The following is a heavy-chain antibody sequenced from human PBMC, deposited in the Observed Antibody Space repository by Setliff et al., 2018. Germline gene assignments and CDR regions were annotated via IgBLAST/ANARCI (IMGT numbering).Heavy chain of an antibody. V-gene: IGHV3-23*01. CDR1: GFTFTSYA. CDR2: INWRGGSR. Sequence: GGSLRLSCAASGFTFTSYAMRWVRQAPGKGLEWVSSINWRGGSRAYADSVKGRFTISRDNSKNTLYLQMNSLRAEDTAVYYCAKGGGFGELLWTPDAFDIWGQGTMVTVSS. D-gene: IGHD3-10*01. J-gene: IGHJ3*02. CDR3: AKGGGFGELLWTPDAFDI.